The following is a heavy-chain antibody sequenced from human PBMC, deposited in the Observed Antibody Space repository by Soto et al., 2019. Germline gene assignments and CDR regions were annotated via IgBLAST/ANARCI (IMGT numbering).Heavy chain of an antibody. CDR3: ARVGPPPQIRSFGELYYYYGMDV. CDR1: GFTFSSYG. Sequence: GGSLRLSCAASGFTFSSYGMHWVRQAPGKGLEWVAVIWYDGSNKYYADSVKGRFTISRDNSKNTLYLQMNSLRAEDTAVYYCARVGPPPQIRSFGELYYYYGMDVWGQGTTVTVSS. D-gene: IGHD3-10*01. J-gene: IGHJ6*02. CDR2: IWYDGSNK. V-gene: IGHV3-33*01.